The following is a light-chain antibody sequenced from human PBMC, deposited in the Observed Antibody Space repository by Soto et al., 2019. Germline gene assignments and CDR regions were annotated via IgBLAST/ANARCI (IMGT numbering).Light chain of an antibody. J-gene: IGLJ2*01. CDR2: EDK. V-gene: IGLV6-57*01. Sequence: NFMLTQPHSVSESPGKTVTISCTRSSGNIASNFVQWFQQRPGSSPTTVIYEDKQRPSEVPDRVSGSIDRSSNSASLTISGLKTDDEADSHCQSYDGTIQVFGGGTKLTVL. CDR1: SGNIASNF. CDR3: QSYDGTIQV.